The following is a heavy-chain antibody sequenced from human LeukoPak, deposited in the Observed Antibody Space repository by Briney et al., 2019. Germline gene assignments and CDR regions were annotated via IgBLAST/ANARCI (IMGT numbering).Heavy chain of an antibody. D-gene: IGHD2-8*01. Sequence: GGSLRLSCAASGFTFSFNSMYWVRQGPGKGLVWVSRIKRDGSGTTYADSVKGRVTISRDNAKNTLYLQMNSLRAEDTAVYYCARSNGFGMDVWGQGTTVTVSS. V-gene: IGHV3-74*01. CDR3: ARSNGFGMDV. J-gene: IGHJ6*02. CDR2: IKRDGSGT. CDR1: GFTFSFNS.